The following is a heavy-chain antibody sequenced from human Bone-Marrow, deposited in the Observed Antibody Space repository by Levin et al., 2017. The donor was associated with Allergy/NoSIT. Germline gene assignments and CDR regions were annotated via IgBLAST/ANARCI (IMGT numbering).Heavy chain of an antibody. D-gene: IGHD2-2*01. CDR1: GFTFSSYG. CDR3: AKGAGTLYKYCSSTSCPKVDYFDY. V-gene: IGHV3-30*18. Sequence: GESLKISCAASGFTFSSYGMHWVRQAPGKGLEWVAVISYDGSNKYYADSVKGRFTISRDNSKNTLYLQMNSLRAEDTAVYYCAKGAGTLYKYCSSTSCPKVDYFDYWGQGTLVTVSS. CDR2: ISYDGSNK. J-gene: IGHJ4*02.